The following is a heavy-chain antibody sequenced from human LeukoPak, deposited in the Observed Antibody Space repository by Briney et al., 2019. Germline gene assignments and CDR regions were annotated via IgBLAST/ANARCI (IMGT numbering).Heavy chain of an antibody. Sequence: PSETLSLTCTVSGGSISGYYWSWIRQPAGKGPEWMGRINTSGTTRYDSSLKSRVTMSVDTSKNQFSPKLTSVTAADTAVYYCARGLSASYDFNWFDSWGQGTLVTVSS. D-gene: IGHD2/OR15-2a*01. CDR2: INTSGTT. CDR1: GGSISGYY. J-gene: IGHJ5*01. CDR3: ARGLSASYDFNWFDS. V-gene: IGHV4-4*07.